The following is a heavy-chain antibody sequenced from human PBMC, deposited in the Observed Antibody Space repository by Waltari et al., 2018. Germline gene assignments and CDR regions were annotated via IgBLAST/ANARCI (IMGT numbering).Heavy chain of an antibody. J-gene: IGHJ5*02. CDR1: GGSFSGYY. V-gene: IGHV4-34*01. Sequence: QVQLQQWGAGLLKPSETLSLTCAVYGGSFSGYYWSWIRHPPGKGLEWIGEINHSGSTNYNPSLKSRVTISVDTSKNQFSLKLSSVTAADTAVYYCARSGIAARPRWFDPWGQGTLVTVSS. CDR3: ARSGIAARPRWFDP. D-gene: IGHD6-6*01. CDR2: INHSGST.